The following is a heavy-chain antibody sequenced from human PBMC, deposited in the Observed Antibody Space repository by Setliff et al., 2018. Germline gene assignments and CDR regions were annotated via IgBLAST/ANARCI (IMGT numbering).Heavy chain of an antibody. CDR1: GGSISSSSYY. V-gene: IGHV4-39*07. D-gene: IGHD3-3*01. Sequence: SETLSLTCTVSGGSISSSSYYWGWIRQPPGRGLEWIGRIYYSGSTYYNPSLKSRVTISVDTSKNQFSLKLSAVTAADTAVYYCARDKRQYNFWSGYYGSWGNYFDYWGQGTLVTVSS. CDR3: ARDKRQYNFWSGYYGSWGNYFDY. CDR2: IYYSGST. J-gene: IGHJ4*02.